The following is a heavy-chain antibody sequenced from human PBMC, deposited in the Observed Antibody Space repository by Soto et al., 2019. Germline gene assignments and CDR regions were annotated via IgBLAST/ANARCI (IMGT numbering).Heavy chain of an antibody. J-gene: IGHJ6*02. V-gene: IGHV3-15*07. D-gene: IGHD2-15*01. Sequence: EVQLVESGGGLVKPGGSLRLSCAASGFTFSKAWMNWVRQAPGKGLEWVGRIKTNSEGGTTDYAAPVQGRFSLSRDDSRNTLSLQMNSLKTDDTAVYYCTTGSVEGVWGQGPTVTVSS. CDR1: GFTFSKAW. CDR3: TTGSVEGV. CDR2: IKTNSEGGTT.